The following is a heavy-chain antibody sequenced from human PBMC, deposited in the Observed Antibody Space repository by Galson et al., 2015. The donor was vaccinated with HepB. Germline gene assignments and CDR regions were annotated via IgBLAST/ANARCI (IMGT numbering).Heavy chain of an antibody. J-gene: IGHJ5*02. Sequence: PALVKPTQTLTLTCTFSGFSLSTSGVGVAWIRQPPGKALEWLALIYWDDDKRYSPSLKSRLTITKDTSKNQVVLTMTNMDPVDTATYYCAHKEARSSWSDHWFDPWGQGTLVTVSS. CDR2: IYWDDDK. CDR3: AHKEARSSWSDHWFDP. D-gene: IGHD6-13*01. CDR1: GFSLSTSGVG. V-gene: IGHV2-5*02.